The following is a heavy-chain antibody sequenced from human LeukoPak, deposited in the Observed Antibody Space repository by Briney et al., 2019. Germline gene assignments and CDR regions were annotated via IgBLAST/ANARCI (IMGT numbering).Heavy chain of an antibody. D-gene: IGHD6-19*01. V-gene: IGHV3-66*02. CDR1: GFTDSSNY. J-gene: IGHJ4*02. CDR2: IYSGGST. Sequence: GGSLRLSCAASGFTDSSNYMSWVRQAPGKGLEWVSVIYSGGSTYYADSVKGRFTISRDNSKNTLYLQMNSLRAEDTAVYYCAREAVAGSIDYWGQGTLVTVSS. CDR3: AREAVAGSIDY.